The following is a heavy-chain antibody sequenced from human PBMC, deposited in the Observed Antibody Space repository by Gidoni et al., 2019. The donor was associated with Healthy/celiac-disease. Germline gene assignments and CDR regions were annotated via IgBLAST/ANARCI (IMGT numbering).Heavy chain of an antibody. CDR1: GLTFSSYW. CDR3: ARDTTVYYYGMDV. D-gene: IGHD4-17*01. Sequence: EVQLVESGGGLVQPGGSLRLPCAAAGLTFSSYWMSWVRQAQGKGLEWVANIKQDGSEKYYVDSVKGRFTISRDNAKNSLYLQMNSLRAEDTAVYYCARDTTVYYYGMDVWGQGTTVTVSS. V-gene: IGHV3-7*03. J-gene: IGHJ6*02. CDR2: IKQDGSEK.